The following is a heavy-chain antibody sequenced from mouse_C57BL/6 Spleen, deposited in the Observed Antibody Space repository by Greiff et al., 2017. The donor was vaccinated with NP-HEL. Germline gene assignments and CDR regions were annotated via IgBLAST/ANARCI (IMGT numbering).Heavy chain of an antibody. J-gene: IGHJ3*01. CDR3: AIGRGYDYDGFAY. CDR1: GYTFTSYW. D-gene: IGHD2-4*01. Sequence: QVQLQQPGAELVKPGASVKVSCKASGYTFTSYWMHWVKQRPGQGLEWIGRIHPSDSDTNYNQKFKGKATLTVDKSSSTAYMQLSSLTSEDSAVYYCAIGRGYDYDGFAYWGQGTLVTVSA. V-gene: IGHV1-74*01. CDR2: IHPSDSDT.